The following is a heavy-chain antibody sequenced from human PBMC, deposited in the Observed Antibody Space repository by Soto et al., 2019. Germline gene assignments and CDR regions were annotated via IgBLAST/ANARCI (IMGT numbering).Heavy chain of an antibody. Sequence: QVQLQESGPGLVKPSQTLSLTCTVASGSISSGGYYWSWIRQHPGKGLEWIGYIYYSGITYYNPSLKSRVTIAVDTSKNQFSLKLSSVTAADTAVYYCARWPQLEPRFDYWGQGTLVTVSS. V-gene: IGHV4-31*03. CDR1: SGSISSGGYY. D-gene: IGHD1-1*01. J-gene: IGHJ4*02. CDR3: ARWPQLEPRFDY. CDR2: IYYSGIT.